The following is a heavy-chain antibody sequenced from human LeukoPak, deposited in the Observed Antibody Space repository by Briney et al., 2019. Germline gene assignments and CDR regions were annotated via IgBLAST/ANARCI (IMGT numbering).Heavy chain of an antibody. CDR2: INPSGGST. D-gene: IGHD5-18*01. V-gene: IGHV1-46*01. Sequence: ASVKVSCKASGYTFASYYMHWVRQAPGQGLEWMGIINPSGGSTSYAQKFQGRVTMTRDTSTSTVYMELSSLRSEDTAVYYCARPGIQLWLSHWGQGTLVTVSS. J-gene: IGHJ4*02. CDR1: GYTFASYY. CDR3: ARPGIQLWLSH.